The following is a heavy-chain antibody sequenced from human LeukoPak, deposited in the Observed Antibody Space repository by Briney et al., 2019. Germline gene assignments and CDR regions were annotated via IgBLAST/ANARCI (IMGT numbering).Heavy chain of an antibody. CDR1: GFTFSSYG. J-gene: IGHJ4*02. D-gene: IGHD5-18*01. CDR2: IGSSGSYI. V-gene: IGHV3-21*06. Sequence: GGSLRLSCAASGFTFSSYGMYWVRQAPGKGLEWVSSIGSSGSYIYYADSVTGRFTISRDNAKNSLYLQMNSLRAEDTAVYYCARRATTERGHSYGLDYWGQGTLVTVSS. CDR3: ARRATTERGHSYGLDY.